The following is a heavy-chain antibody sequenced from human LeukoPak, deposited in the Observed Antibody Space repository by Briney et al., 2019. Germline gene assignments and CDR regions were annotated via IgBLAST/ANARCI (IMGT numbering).Heavy chain of an antibody. CDR3: ARDAVPAAKDAFDI. Sequence: GSLRLSCAASGFTVSSNYMSWIRQPPGKGLEWIGEINHSGSTNYNPSLKSRVTISVDTSKNQFSLKLSSVTAADTAVYYCARDAVPAAKDAFDIWGQGTMVTVSS. V-gene: IGHV4-34*01. CDR2: INHSGST. D-gene: IGHD2-2*01. J-gene: IGHJ3*02. CDR1: GFTVSSNY.